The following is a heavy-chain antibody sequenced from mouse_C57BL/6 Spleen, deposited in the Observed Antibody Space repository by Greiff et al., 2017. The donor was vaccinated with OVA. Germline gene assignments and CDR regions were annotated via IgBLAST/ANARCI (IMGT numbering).Heavy chain of an antibody. Sequence: QVQLKQSGAELARPGASVKLSCKASGYTFTSYGISWVKQRTGQGLEWIGEIYPRSGNTYYNEKFKGKATLTADKSSSTAYMELRSLTSEDSAVYFCARSVYYYGSSYGYCDVWGTGTTVTVSS. J-gene: IGHJ1*03. D-gene: IGHD1-1*01. CDR1: GYTFTSYG. V-gene: IGHV1-81*01. CDR3: ARSVYYYGSSYGYCDV. CDR2: IYPRSGNT.